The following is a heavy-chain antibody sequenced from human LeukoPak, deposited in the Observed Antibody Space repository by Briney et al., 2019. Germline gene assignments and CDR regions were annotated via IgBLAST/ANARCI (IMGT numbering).Heavy chain of an antibody. Sequence: GRSLRLSCAASGFTFSSYAMHWVRQAPGKGLEWVAVISYDGSNKYYADSVKGRFTISRDNSKNTLYLQMNSLRAEDTAVYYCAIGAGTNWFDYWGQGTLVTVSS. CDR3: AIGAGTNWFDY. D-gene: IGHD7-27*01. J-gene: IGHJ4*02. CDR2: ISYDGSNK. CDR1: GFTFSSYA. V-gene: IGHV3-30*04.